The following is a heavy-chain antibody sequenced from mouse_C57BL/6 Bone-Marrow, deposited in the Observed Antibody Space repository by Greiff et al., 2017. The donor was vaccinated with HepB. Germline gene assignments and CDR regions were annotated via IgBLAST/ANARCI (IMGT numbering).Heavy chain of an antibody. V-gene: IGHV1-81*01. J-gene: IGHJ2*01. Sequence: QVQLKESGAELARPGASVKLSCKASGYTFTSYGISWVKQRTGQGLEWIGEIYPRSGNTYYNEKFKGKATLTADKSSSTAYMELRSLTSEDSAVYFCARPYDYGFDYWGQGTTLTVSS. CDR1: GYTFTSYG. CDR3: ARPYDYGFDY. D-gene: IGHD2-4*01. CDR2: IYPRSGNT.